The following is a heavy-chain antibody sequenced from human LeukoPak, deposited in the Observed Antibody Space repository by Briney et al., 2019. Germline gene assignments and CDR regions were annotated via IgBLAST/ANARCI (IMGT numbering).Heavy chain of an antibody. Sequence: GGSLRLSCAASGFTFSSYSMNWVRQAPGKGLEWVSYISSSSSTIYYADSVKGRFTISRDNAKNSLYLQMNSLRAEDTAVYYCARSLSDIVVVPAAMEPLPLYYYGSGSYYFDYWGQGTLVTVSS. V-gene: IGHV3-48*04. J-gene: IGHJ4*02. CDR1: GFTFSSYS. D-gene: IGHD2-2*01. CDR3: ARSLSDIVVVPAAMEPLPLYYYGSGSYYFDY. CDR2: ISSSSSTI.